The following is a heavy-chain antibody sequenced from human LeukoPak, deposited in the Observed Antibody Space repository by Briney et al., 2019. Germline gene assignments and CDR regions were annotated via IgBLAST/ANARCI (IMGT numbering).Heavy chain of an antibody. J-gene: IGHJ4*02. CDR3: ARHNDGGWFDC. Sequence: PGGSLRLSCAASGFTFSGYAMSWVRQAPGKGLEWVSTITGSGDATYYADSVKGRYIISRDNSKSTLFLQMNSLRADDTAVYYRARHNDGGWFDCWGQETLVTVAS. CDR1: GFTFSGYA. D-gene: IGHD6-19*01. V-gene: IGHV3-23*01. CDR2: ITGSGDAT.